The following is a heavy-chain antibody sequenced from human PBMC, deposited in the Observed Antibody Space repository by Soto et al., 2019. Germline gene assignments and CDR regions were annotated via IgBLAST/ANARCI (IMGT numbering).Heavy chain of an antibody. CDR1: GGTFSKYA. CDR2: TIPMFGTP. V-gene: IGHV1-69*01. J-gene: IGHJ6*02. Sequence: QVQLVQSGAEMQQPGASVRVSCKASGGTFSKYAFSWVRQAPGQGLEWLGGTIPMFGTPNYAQKFQGRVAISADESTATVYMELSSLRSEDTAVYFCARPLRDRNSGYGMAFWGQGTTVTVSS. D-gene: IGHD3-22*01. CDR3: ARPLRDRNSGYGMAF.